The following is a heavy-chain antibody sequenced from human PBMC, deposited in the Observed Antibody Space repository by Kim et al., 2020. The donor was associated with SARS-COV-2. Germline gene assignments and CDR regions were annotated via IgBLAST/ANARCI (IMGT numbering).Heavy chain of an antibody. Sequence: ASVKVSCKASGYTFTSYTLNWARQAPGQGLEWMGWINTNTGKPMYAQGFTGRFVFSLDTSVSTASLQISSLKAEDTAVYYCARGGQGTAAGSDYWGQGTL. D-gene: IGHD6-13*01. CDR2: INTNTGKP. CDR3: ARGGQGTAAGSDY. J-gene: IGHJ4*02. CDR1: GYTFTSYT. V-gene: IGHV7-4-1*02.